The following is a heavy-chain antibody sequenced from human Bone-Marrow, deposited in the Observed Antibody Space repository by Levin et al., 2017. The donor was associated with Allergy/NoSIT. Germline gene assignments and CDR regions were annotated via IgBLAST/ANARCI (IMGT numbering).Heavy chain of an antibody. CDR3: TRGGAHVNSGWFDP. Sequence: LSLPCAASGFTFSNSAMSWVRQGPGKGLEWVSGITGSGGNTYYADSVKGRFTISRDNSKNTLYLQMNSLRAEDTAVYYCTRGGAHVNSGWFDPWGQGTLVTVSS. CDR2: ITGSGGNT. V-gene: IGHV3-23*01. D-gene: IGHD7-27*01. CDR1: GFTFSNSA. J-gene: IGHJ5*02.